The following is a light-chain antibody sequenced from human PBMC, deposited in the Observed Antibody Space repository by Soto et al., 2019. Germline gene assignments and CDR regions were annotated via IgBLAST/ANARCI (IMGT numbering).Light chain of an antibody. CDR2: DVS. CDR3: CSYAGSYTSPYV. Sequence: QSVLTQPRSVSGSPEQSVTISCTGTSSDVGGYNYVSWYQQHPGKAPKLMIYDVSKRPSGVPDRFSGSKSGNTASLTISGLQAEDEADYYCCSYAGSYTSPYVFGTGTKVTVL. J-gene: IGLJ1*01. CDR1: SSDVGGYNY. V-gene: IGLV2-11*01.